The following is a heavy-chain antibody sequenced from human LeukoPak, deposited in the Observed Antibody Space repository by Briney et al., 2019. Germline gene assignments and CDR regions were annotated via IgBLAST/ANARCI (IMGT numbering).Heavy chain of an antibody. CDR2: ISGSGDTT. Sequence: GGSLRLSCAASGFTFSSYAMSRVRLAPGKGLEWVSTISGSGDTTYYADSVRGRFTISRDSSKNTPYLQMNSLRAENTAVYYCARTPQKFCSSTTCYPDYWGQGTLVTVSS. D-gene: IGHD2-2*01. J-gene: IGHJ4*02. V-gene: IGHV3-23*01. CDR3: ARTPQKFCSSTTCYPDY. CDR1: GFTFSSYA.